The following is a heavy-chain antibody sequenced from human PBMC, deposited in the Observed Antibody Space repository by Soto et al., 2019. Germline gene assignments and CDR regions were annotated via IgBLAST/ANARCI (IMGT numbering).Heavy chain of an antibody. D-gene: IGHD6-6*01. Sequence: KPSETLSLTCTVSGGSISSYYWSWIRQPPGKGLEWIGYIYYSGSTNYNPSLKSRVTISVDTSKNQFSLKLSSVTAADTAVYYCARDLGIDSSSSGGSYYYYYGMDVWGQGTTVTVSS. V-gene: IGHV4-59*01. CDR2: IYYSGST. CDR1: GGSISSYY. CDR3: ARDLGIDSSSSGGSYYYYYGMDV. J-gene: IGHJ6*02.